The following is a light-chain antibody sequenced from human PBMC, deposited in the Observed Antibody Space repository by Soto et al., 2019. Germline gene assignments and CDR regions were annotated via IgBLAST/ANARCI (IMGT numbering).Light chain of an antibody. CDR2: AAS. CDR3: QQSYSTPYT. V-gene: IGKV1-39*01. J-gene: IGKJ2*01. CDR1: QSISSY. Sequence: DIQMTQSPSSLSASVGDRVTITCRASQSISSYLNWYQQKPGKAPMLLIYAASSLQSGVPSRFSGSRSGTDFTLTISSLQPEDFATYYCQQSYSTPYTFGHGTKLEIK.